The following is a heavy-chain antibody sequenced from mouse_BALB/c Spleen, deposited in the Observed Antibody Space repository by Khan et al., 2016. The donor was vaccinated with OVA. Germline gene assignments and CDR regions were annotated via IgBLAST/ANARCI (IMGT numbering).Heavy chain of an antibody. V-gene: IGHV3-2*02. D-gene: IGHD2-4*01. Sequence: QLEESGPGLVKPSQSLSLTCTVTGYSITSEYTWNWIRQFPGNKLEWMGFISYSGNTRYNPSLKSRISITRDTSKNQFFMQLNSVTSEDTATYVCARKDYYDYDPFPYWGQGTLVTVSA. CDR2: ISYSGNT. CDR3: ARKDYYDYDPFPY. CDR1: GYSITSEYT. J-gene: IGHJ3*01.